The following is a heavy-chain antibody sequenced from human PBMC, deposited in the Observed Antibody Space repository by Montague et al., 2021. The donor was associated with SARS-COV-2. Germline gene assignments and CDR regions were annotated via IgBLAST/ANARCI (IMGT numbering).Heavy chain of an antibody. J-gene: IGHJ4*02. CDR3: ARGRWSSPVVNEH. V-gene: IGHV1-18*01. Sequence: SVKVSCKASGYPFNNYGITWVRQAPGRGLEWVAYISTHNGNTNYAQKVQGRVTLTTDTSTRTVYLELRSLRSDDTAVYFCARGRWSSPVVNEHWGQGTLVTVSS. CDR2: ISTHNGNT. CDR1: GYPFNNYG. D-gene: IGHD6-19*01.